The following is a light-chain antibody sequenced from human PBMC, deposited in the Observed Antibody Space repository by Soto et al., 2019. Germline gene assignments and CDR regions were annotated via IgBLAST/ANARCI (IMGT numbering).Light chain of an antibody. CDR2: DAS. Sequence: DIVLTQSPATLSLSPGERATLSCRANQRIGDYLAWYQQKPGQAPRLLIYDASNRAAGTPARFGGSGSDSDYTLTISSLQPEDFAVYYCQQRYVWPITFGQGRRLDFK. CDR1: QRIGDY. J-gene: IGKJ5*01. V-gene: IGKV3-11*01. CDR3: QQRYVWPIT.